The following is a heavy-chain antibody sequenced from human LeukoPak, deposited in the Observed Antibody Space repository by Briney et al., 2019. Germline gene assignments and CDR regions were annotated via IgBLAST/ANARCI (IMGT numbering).Heavy chain of an antibody. Sequence: KPSETLSPTCAVSGGSISSSNWWSWVRQPPGKGLEWIGEVYHSGSTNNNPSLKSRVTISIDKSKHQFSLKLTSVTAADTAVYYCAGGDYSSSFDFWGQGTMVTVSS. CDR1: GGSISSSNW. D-gene: IGHD6-13*01. CDR3: AGGDYSSSFDF. V-gene: IGHV4-4*02. J-gene: IGHJ3*01. CDR2: VYHSGST.